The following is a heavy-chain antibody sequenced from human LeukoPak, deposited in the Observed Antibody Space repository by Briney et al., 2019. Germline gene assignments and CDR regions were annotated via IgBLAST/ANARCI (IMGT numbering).Heavy chain of an antibody. Sequence: AGGSLRLSCAASGFTFSSYAMHWVRQAPGKGLEWVAVISYDGSNKYYADSVKGRFTISRDNSKNTLYLQMNSLRAEDTAVYYCARGPLIAAAGTWWGQGTLVTVSS. CDR3: ARGPLIAAAGTW. V-gene: IGHV3-30-3*01. CDR2: ISYDGSNK. D-gene: IGHD6-13*01. J-gene: IGHJ4*02. CDR1: GFTFSSYA.